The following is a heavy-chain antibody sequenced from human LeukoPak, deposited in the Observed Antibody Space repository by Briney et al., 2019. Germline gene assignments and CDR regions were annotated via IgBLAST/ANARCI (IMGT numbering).Heavy chain of an antibody. Sequence: ASVKVSCKASGYTFTGYYMHWVRQAPGQGLEWMGWINPNSGGTNYAQKFQGWVTMTRDTSISTAYMELSRLRSDDTAVYYCARESSVVPAAINRDYYYYGMDVWGQGTTVTVSS. CDR3: ARESSVVPAAINRDYYYYGMDV. J-gene: IGHJ6*02. D-gene: IGHD2-2*01. CDR1: GYTFTGYY. V-gene: IGHV1-2*04. CDR2: INPNSGGT.